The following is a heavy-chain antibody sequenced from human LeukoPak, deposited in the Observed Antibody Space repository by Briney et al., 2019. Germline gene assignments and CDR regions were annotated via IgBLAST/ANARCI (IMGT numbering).Heavy chain of an antibody. V-gene: IGHV3-48*03. D-gene: IGHD6-6*01. CDR2: IRSSGSTN. CDR3: ARGVRKYSSSAGHFY. J-gene: IGHJ4*02. CDR1: GFTLSSFE. Sequence: PGGSLRLSCAAPGFTLSSFEINSVRQAPGKGLEWLSYIRSSGSTNYYADSVKDRFTISRDNAKKSPDVQMNSLRAGHMAVYYCARGVRKYSSSAGHFYWDQGTLVTVSS.